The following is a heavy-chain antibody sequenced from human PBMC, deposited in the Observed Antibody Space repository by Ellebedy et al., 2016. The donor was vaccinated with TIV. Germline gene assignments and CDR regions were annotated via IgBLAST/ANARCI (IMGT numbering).Heavy chain of an antibody. D-gene: IGHD4-17*01. CDR2: IRQDGNK. Sequence: GESLKISCAASGFPFSNYWMSWVRQAPGKGLEWVANIRQDGNKNYVDSVRGRFTISRDNAQNSLYLQMNNLRVEDTAVYYCARDGAYGDYAPGQYGMDVWGQGTTVIVS. J-gene: IGHJ6*02. CDR1: GFPFSNYW. V-gene: IGHV3-7*03. CDR3: ARDGAYGDYAPGQYGMDV.